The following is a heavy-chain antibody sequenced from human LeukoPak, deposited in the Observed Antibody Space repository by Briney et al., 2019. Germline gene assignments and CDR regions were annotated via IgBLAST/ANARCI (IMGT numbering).Heavy chain of an antibody. CDR1: GGSISSYY. J-gene: IGHJ4*02. V-gene: IGHV4-59*08. CDR3: ARHSALWFGESSFDY. D-gene: IGHD3-10*01. CDR2: IYYSGST. Sequence: PSETLSLTCTVSGGSISSYYWSWIRQPPGKGLERIGYIYYSGSTNYNPSLKSRVTISVDTSKNQFSLKLSSVTAADTAVYYCARHSALWFGESSFDYWGQGTLVTVSS.